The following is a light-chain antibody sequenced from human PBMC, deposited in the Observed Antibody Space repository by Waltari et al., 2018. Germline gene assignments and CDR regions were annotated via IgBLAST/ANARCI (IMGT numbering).Light chain of an antibody. Sequence: DIQLTQSPSSLSALLGDRITITSRAGQGINFYLPWYQQRPGRVPQLLNYAASTLQSGVPTRISGSGSGTDFTLTISSLQPEDVATYYCQKHNRAPLTFGHGTKVDIK. V-gene: IGKV1-27*01. CDR3: QKHNRAPLT. CDR1: QGINFY. J-gene: IGKJ3*01. CDR2: AAS.